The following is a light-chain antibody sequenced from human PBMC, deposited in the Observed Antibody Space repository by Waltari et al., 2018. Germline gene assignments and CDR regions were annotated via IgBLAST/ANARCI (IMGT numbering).Light chain of an antibody. CDR1: SNDVGGYYS. Sequence: QSALTQPASVSGSPGQSVTSFCTGASNDVGGYYSVSWYQEHPGQAPRVIIYHVSDPPSGVSDRFSGSKSGNTASLTISGLQAEDEADYYCSSQSSNNVVLFGGGTKLTVL. CDR3: SSQSSNNVVL. CDR2: HVS. V-gene: IGLV2-14*01. J-gene: IGLJ2*01.